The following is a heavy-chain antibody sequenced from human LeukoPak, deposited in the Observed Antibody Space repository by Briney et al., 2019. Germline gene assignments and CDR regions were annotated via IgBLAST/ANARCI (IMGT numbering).Heavy chain of an antibody. V-gene: IGHV3-21*01. Sequence: GGSLRLSCAASGFTFSSYSMNWVRQAPGKGLEWVSSISSSSSYIYYADSVKGRFTISRDNAKNSLYLQMNSLRAEDTTVYYCARDLVSGVKDDYNYPDYWGQGTLVTVSS. J-gene: IGHJ4*02. D-gene: IGHD5-24*01. CDR1: GFTFSSYS. CDR3: ARDLVSGVKDDYNYPDY. CDR2: ISSSSSYI.